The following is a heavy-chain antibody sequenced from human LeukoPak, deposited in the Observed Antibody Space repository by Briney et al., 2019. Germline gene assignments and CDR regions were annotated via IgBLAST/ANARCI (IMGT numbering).Heavy chain of an antibody. CDR3: ARVPSSYCSGGSCYSEDY. Sequence: GGSLRLSCAASGFTFSSYSMNWVRQAPGKGLEWVSSISSSSSYIYYADSVKGRFTISRDNAKNSLYLQMNSLRAEDTAVYYCARVPSSYCSGGSCYSEDYWGQGTLVTVSS. CDR2: ISSSSSYI. V-gene: IGHV3-21*01. D-gene: IGHD2-15*01. J-gene: IGHJ4*02. CDR1: GFTFSSYS.